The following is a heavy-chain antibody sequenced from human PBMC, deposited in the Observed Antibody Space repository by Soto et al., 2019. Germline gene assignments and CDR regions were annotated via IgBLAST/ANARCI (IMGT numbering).Heavy chain of an antibody. CDR2: ISSDGGTT. J-gene: IGHJ4*02. Sequence: PGGSLRLSCSASGFTFSNYAMHWVRQAPGKRLEYVSAISSDGGTTYYADSVKGRFAISRDNSKNTLYLQMTSLRNEDTAVYYCLNPWKVGVSKGFWGQGTLVTVSS. CDR3: LNPWKVGVSKGF. CDR1: GFTFSNYA. D-gene: IGHD1-26*01. V-gene: IGHV3-64D*08.